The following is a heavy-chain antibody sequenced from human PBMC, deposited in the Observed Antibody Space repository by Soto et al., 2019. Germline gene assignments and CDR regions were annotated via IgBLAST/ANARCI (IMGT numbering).Heavy chain of an antibody. V-gene: IGHV3-64*01. CDR1: GFTFRSCA. CDR3: AKDMGVAGTVVVY. Sequence: PXXSLRLSCAASGFTFRSCAMHWVLQAPGKGLEYVSAISSNGGSTYYANSVKGRFTISRDNSKNTLYLQMNSLRAEDTALYYCAKDMGVAGTVVVYWGQGTLVTVSS. J-gene: IGHJ4*02. D-gene: IGHD6-19*01. CDR2: ISSNGGST.